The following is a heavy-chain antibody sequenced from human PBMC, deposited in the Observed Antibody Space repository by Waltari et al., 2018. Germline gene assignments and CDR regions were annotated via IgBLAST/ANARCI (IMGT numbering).Heavy chain of an antibody. J-gene: IGHJ4*02. CDR1: GVNFILYA. CDR3: ARHLYSIDYLELAK. Sequence: EEHLLESGGGLAQPGGSLRLSCAASGVNFILYAMSWVRQAPGKGLEWVSGISDSGVITKYADSVKGRFTVSRDNSKNTVFLHLNSLRAEDTAIYYCARHLYSIDYLELAKWGQGTLVTVSS. D-gene: IGHD3-22*01. CDR2: ISDSGVIT. V-gene: IGHV3-23*01.